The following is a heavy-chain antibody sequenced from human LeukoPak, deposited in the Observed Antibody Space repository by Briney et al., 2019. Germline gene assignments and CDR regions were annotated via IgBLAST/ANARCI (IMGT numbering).Heavy chain of an antibody. Sequence: GGSLRLSCAAYGFTFSSYAMSWVRQAPGKGLEWVSAISGSGGSTYYADSVKGRFTISRDNSKNTLYLQMNSLRAEDTAVYYCAKGRAPVSIGNFDYWGQGTLVTVSS. CDR3: AKGRAPVSIGNFDY. V-gene: IGHV3-23*01. CDR1: GFTFSSYA. D-gene: IGHD3-16*01. CDR2: ISGSGGST. J-gene: IGHJ4*02.